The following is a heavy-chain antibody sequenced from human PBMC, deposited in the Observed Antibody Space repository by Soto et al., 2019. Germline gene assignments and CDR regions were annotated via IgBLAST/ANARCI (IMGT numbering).Heavy chain of an antibody. J-gene: IGHJ4*02. V-gene: IGHV4-39*01. CDR1: GGSTSSSIHY. Sequence: QLQLQESGPALVRPSETLSLNCVVSGGSTSSSIHYWGWIRQPPGKGLEWIGSMSHSGSTHYNPSLKSRVNISADKSKHQFSLTLTTVTPADTAVYFCARHMDYNILTGYVDWGQGTLVTVSS. CDR3: ARHMDYNILTGYVD. CDR2: MSHSGST. D-gene: IGHD3-9*01.